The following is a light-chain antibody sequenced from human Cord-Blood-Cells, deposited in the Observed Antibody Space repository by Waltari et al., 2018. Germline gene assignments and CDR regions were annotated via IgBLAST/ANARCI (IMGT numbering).Light chain of an antibody. Sequence: EPGLTQSPPTLSLSPGHRATLSCRASQGVTSYLAWYQQKPGQAPRLLIYDASNRATGIPARFSGSGSGTAFTLTISSLEPEDFAVYYCQQRITWPITFGQGTRLEIK. J-gene: IGKJ5*01. CDR2: DAS. CDR3: QQRITWPIT. V-gene: IGKV3-11*01. CDR1: QGVTSY.